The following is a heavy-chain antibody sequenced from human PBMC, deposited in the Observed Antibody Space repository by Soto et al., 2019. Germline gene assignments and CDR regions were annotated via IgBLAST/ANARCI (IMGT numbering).Heavy chain of an antibody. J-gene: IGHJ6*02. D-gene: IGHD6-25*01. CDR3: ARERGVGYNRAPLNYGMDV. CDR1: GFTFSRYG. Sequence: QSGGSLRLSCAASGFTFSRYGMHWVRQAPGKGLEWVAVVWYDGSKKHYADSVKGRFTISRDDSKNTLYVQMNSLRAEDTALYYCARERGVGYNRAPLNYGMDVWGQGTTVTVSS. V-gene: IGHV3-33*01. CDR2: VWYDGSKK.